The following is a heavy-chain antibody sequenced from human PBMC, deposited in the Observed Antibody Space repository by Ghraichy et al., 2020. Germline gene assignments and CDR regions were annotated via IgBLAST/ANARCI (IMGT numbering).Heavy chain of an antibody. CDR2: IYDSGRT. CDR1: GGSISSYS. J-gene: IGHJ5*01. CDR3: ARGGAGSVWFDS. D-gene: IGHD3-10*01. V-gene: IGHV4-59*01. Sequence: SETLSLTCTVTGGSISSYSWSWIRQPPGKGLEWIGYIYDSGRTNYNPSLKSRVTMSVDTSKNHFSLKLNSVSAADTAVYYCARGGAGSVWFDSWGQGTLVTVSS.